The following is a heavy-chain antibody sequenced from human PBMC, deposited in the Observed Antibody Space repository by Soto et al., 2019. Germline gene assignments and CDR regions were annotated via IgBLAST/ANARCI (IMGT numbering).Heavy chain of an antibody. CDR2: IIPIFGTA. J-gene: IGHJ5*02. V-gene: IGHV1-69*01. CDR3: AVSITMVRGRWSWFDP. D-gene: IGHD3-10*01. Sequence: QVQLVQSGAEVKKPGSSVKVSCKASGGTFSSYAISWVRQAPGQGLEWMGGIIPIFGTANYAQKFQGRVTITADESTSTAYMELSSLRSEDTAVYYCAVSITMVRGRWSWFDPWGQGTLVTVSS. CDR1: GGTFSSYA.